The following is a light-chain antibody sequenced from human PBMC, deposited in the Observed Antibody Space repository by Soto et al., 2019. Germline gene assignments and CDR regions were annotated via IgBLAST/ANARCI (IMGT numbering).Light chain of an antibody. CDR3: QYRNSYPPMYT. Sequence: QLTQSPSSLSASVGDRVTITCRASQGISNFLACYQQKPGKAPKLLIYAASALKSGVPSRFSGSGAGTDFTLTISSLQPEDFATYDWQYRNSYPPMYTFGQGTKLEIK. V-gene: IGKV1-9*01. J-gene: IGKJ2*01. CDR1: QGISNF. CDR2: AAS.